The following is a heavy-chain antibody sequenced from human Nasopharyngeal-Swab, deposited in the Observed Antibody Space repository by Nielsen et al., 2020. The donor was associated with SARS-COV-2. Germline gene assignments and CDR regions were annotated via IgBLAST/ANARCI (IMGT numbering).Heavy chain of an antibody. CDR2: IYFSGST. V-gene: IGHV4-4*07. Sequence: SETLSLTCAVYGGSFSGYYWSWIRQPAGKGLEWIGRIYFSGSTNYNPSLKSRVTMSVDMSKNQFSLKLSPVTAADTAVYYCAREEQSFDYWGQGTLVAVSS. D-gene: IGHD1-26*01. J-gene: IGHJ4*02. CDR1: GGSFSGYY. CDR3: AREEQSFDY.